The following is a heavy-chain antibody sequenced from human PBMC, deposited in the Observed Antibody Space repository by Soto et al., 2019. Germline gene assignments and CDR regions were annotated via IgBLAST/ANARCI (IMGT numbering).Heavy chain of an antibody. Sequence: SETLSLTCTVSGTSISSHYWSRIRQPPGKGLEWIGHVFYSGRTNYSPSLKSRVTMSVDTSKNQFSLKLTSVTAADTAVYDCARHVNDGYTEVYFDYWGQGARVT. D-gene: IGHD2-8*01. J-gene: IGHJ4*02. CDR2: VFYSGRT. CDR1: GTSISSHY. V-gene: IGHV4-59*08. CDR3: ARHVNDGYTEVYFDY.